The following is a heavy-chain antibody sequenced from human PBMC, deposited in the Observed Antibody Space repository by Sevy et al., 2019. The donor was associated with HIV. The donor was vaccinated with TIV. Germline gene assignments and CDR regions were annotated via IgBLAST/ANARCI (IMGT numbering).Heavy chain of an antibody. CDR2: ISYDGSNK. CDR3: ARDPGAGHDY. Sequence: GGSLRLSCAASGFTFSSYAMHWVRQAPGKGLEWVAVISYDGSNKYYADSVKGRFTISRDNSKNTLYLQMDSLRAEDTAVYYCARDPGAGHDYWGQGTLVTVSS. D-gene: IGHD3-10*01. V-gene: IGHV3-30*04. J-gene: IGHJ4*02. CDR1: GFTFSSYA.